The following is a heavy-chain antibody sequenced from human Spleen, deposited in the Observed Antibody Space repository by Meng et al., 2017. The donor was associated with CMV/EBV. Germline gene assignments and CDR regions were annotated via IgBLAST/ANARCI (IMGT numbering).Heavy chain of an antibody. J-gene: IGHJ4*02. Sequence: GGSLRLSCAASGFTFSTHWMHWVRQVPGKGLVWVSRINSDGSSRSYADSVKGRFTISRDNANNTLYLQMNSLRAEDTAVYYCARGMTYCSSTSCSYFPYYFDSWGQGTLVTVSS. CDR3: ARGMTYCSSTSCSYFPYYFDS. V-gene: IGHV3-74*01. CDR1: GFTFSTHW. CDR2: INSDGSSR. D-gene: IGHD2-2*01.